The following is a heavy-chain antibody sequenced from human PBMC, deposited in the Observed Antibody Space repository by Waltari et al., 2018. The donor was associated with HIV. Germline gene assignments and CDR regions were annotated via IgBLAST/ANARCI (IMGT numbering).Heavy chain of an antibody. CDR2: VVVASEDR. Sequence: MLLLQSGPQVKKPGTSVTVSCQASGFVFSRFAIHWLRQGRGQRLEWVAFVVVASEDRVVGQGLRERGSLSVDKSTETVNLELSSPRSDDTAVYYCAADVKLRYSGENLPYPFFFAFDIWGQGSTV. J-gene: IGHJ6*02. CDR1: GFVFSRFA. V-gene: IGHV1-58*02. CDR3: AADVKLRYSGENLPYPFFFAFDI. D-gene: IGHD3-16*02.